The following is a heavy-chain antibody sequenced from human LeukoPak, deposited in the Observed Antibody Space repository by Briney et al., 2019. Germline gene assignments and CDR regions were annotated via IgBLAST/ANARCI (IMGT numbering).Heavy chain of an antibody. CDR1: GFTFSSYA. CDR3: AKKIAAAGHNWFDP. J-gene: IGHJ5*02. Sequence: GGSLRVSCAASGFTFSSYAMSWVRQAPGKGLEWVSAISGSGGSTYYADSVKGRFTISRDNSKNTLYLQMNSLRAEDTAVYYCAKKIAAAGHNWFDPWGQGTLVTVSS. D-gene: IGHD6-13*01. CDR2: ISGSGGST. V-gene: IGHV3-23*01.